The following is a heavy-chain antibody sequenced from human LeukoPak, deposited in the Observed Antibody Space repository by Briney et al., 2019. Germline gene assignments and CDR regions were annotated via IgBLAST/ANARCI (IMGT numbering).Heavy chain of an antibody. J-gene: IGHJ4*02. CDR1: GFTFSNYN. Sequence: GGSLRLSCAASGFTFSNYNMNWVRQAPGRGLEWVSSISGDGSYLYFGDSVKGRFTISRDNANNSLSLQMNSLKSADTAVYYCATDPGSLVYWGQGTLVTVSS. CDR3: ATDPGSLVY. CDR2: ISGDGSYL. D-gene: IGHD3-10*01. V-gene: IGHV3-21*03.